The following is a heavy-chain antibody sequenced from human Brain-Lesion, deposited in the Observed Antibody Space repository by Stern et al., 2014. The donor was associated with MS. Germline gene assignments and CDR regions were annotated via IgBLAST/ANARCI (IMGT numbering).Heavy chain of an antibody. CDR1: GNTFTNRY. CDR3: AEGGSYGFVY. D-gene: IGHD4-17*01. CDR2: ITPFTGNT. J-gene: IGHJ4*02. Sequence: QVKLVEPGAEVKKTGSSVKVSCQASGNTFTNRYLHWVRQAPGQALEWMGWITPFTGNTNYAQNFQDRVTITMDRSMSTAYMDLSSLRSDDTAIYFCAEGGSYGFVYWGQGTLVTVSS. V-gene: IGHV1-45*02.